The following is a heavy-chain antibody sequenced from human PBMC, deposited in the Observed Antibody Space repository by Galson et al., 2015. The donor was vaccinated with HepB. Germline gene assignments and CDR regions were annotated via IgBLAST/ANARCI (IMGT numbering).Heavy chain of an antibody. CDR2: ISRSGTNI. V-gene: IGHV3-21*01. J-gene: IGHJ6*02. D-gene: IGHD3-22*01. CDR1: GFTFSDHT. CDR3: ARDFEVTPAGSGSPYYSGMDV. Sequence: SLRLSCAAYGFTFSDHTMNWVRQAPGKGLEWVSSISRSGTNIYYADSVRGRFTISRDNTKKSLYLQMSSLRAEDTALYYCARDFEVTPAGSGSPYYSGMDVWGQGTTVTVSS.